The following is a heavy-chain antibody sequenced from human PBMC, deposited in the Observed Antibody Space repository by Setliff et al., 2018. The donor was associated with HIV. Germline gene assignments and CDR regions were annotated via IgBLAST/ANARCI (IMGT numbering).Heavy chain of an antibody. CDR3: GRGVLYGLSEY. Sequence: GASVKVSCKASGHTPRHYGINWIRQAPGQGLEWVGSLIPVFGEPHYAQRFQGRVTITADRSSNTAYMEIMSLRSDDTATYYCGRGVLYGLSEYWGPGSLVTVSS. CDR2: LIPVFGEP. J-gene: IGHJ4*02. D-gene: IGHD3-10*01. V-gene: IGHV1-69*13. CDR1: GHTPRHYG.